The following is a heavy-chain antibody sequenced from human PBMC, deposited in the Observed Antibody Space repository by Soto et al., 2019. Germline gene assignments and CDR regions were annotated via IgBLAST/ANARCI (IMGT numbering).Heavy chain of an antibody. CDR3: ARDSYDFWSGYYVHHAFDI. V-gene: IGHV4-59*01. CDR1: GGSISSYY. Sequence: PSETLSLTCTVSGGSISSYYWSGTRQPPGKGLEWIGYIYYSGSTNYNPSLKSRVTISVDTSKNQFSLKLSSVTAADTAVYYCARDSYDFWSGYYVHHAFDIWGQGTMVTVSS. J-gene: IGHJ3*02. D-gene: IGHD3-3*01. CDR2: IYYSGST.